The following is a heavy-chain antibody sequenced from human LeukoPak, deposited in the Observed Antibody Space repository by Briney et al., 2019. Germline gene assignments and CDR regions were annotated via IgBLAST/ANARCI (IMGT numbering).Heavy chain of an antibody. D-gene: IGHD2-15*01. Sequence: ASVKVSCKVSGYTLTELSMHWVRQAPGKGLEWMGGFDPEDGETIYAQKFQGRVTMTEDTSTDTAYMELSSLRSEDTAVYYCATSYCSGGSSYASEYDYWGQGTLVTVSS. CDR1: GYTLTELS. V-gene: IGHV1-24*01. CDR2: FDPEDGET. CDR3: ATSYCSGGSSYASEYDY. J-gene: IGHJ4*02.